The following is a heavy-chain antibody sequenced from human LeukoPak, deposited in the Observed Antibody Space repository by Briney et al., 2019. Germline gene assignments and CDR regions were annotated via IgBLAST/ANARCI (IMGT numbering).Heavy chain of an antibody. Sequence: SETLSRTCAVYGGSFSGYYWSWIRQPPGKGLEWIGEINHSGSTNYNPSLKSRVTISVDRSKNQFSLKLSSVTAADTAVYYCARSYGDYVVSWFDPWGQRTLVTVSS. D-gene: IGHD4-17*01. CDR3: ARSYGDYVVSWFDP. V-gene: IGHV4-34*01. CDR2: INHSGST. J-gene: IGHJ5*02. CDR1: GGSFSGYY.